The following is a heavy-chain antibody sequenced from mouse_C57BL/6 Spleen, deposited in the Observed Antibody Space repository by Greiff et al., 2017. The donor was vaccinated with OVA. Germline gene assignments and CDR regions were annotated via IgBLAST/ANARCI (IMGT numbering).Heavy chain of an antibody. V-gene: IGHV1-85*01. D-gene: IGHD2-4*01. CDR1: GYTFTSYD. J-gene: IGHJ4*01. CDR3: ARGDYDYGDAMDY. Sequence: VQLQQSGPELVKPGASVKLSCKASGYTFTSYDINWVKQRPGQGLEWIGWIYPRDGSTKYNEKFKGKATLTVDPSSSTAYMELHSLTSEDSAVYFCARGDYDYGDAMDYWGQGTSVTVSS. CDR2: IYPRDGST.